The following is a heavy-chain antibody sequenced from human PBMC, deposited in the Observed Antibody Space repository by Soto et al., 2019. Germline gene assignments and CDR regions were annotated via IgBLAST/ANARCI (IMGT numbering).Heavy chain of an antibody. CDR1: GYVFTGYY. CDR3: VRDYYDGSASYGFEF. CDR2: INPKGGGA. J-gene: IGHJ3*01. V-gene: IGHV1-2*04. Sequence: QVHLVQSGAEVKKPGASVKVSCKASGYVFTGYYIHWVRQAPGQGLEGMGWINPKGGGANIAQKFQGSVTLTRDTSIRTTYMEVNRLTSNDTAVYYCVRDYYDGSASYGFEFWGQGTPVTVAS. D-gene: IGHD3-22*01.